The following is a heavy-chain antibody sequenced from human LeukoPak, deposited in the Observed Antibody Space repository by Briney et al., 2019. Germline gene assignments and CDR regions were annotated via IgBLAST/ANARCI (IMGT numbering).Heavy chain of an antibody. D-gene: IGHD6-13*01. J-gene: IGHJ5*02. CDR3: VRDSDGAAQFDP. CDR2: IFASGST. Sequence: SETLSPTCTVSGGSISSYHWSWIRQPAGKGLEWIGHIFASGSTNYNPSLKSRVTISVDKSKNQFSLKLSSVTAADTAVYYCVRDSDGAAQFDPWGQGTLVTVSS. V-gene: IGHV4-4*07. CDR1: GGSISSYH.